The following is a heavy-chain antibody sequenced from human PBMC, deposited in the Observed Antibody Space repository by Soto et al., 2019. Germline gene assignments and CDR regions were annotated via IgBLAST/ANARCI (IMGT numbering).Heavy chain of an antibody. D-gene: IGHD3-3*01. CDR1: GFSFSTYT. CDR2: ISTSGDST. CDR3: TRDGEPL. J-gene: IGHJ3*01. V-gene: IGHV3-21*01. Sequence: EVQLVESGGGLVKPGGSLRLSCAASGFSFSTYTMNWVRQAPGKGLEWVSSISTSGDSTYYEDSVRGRFTISRDNARASLYLQMDGLRADDSAMYYCTRDGEPLWGQGTMVTVSS.